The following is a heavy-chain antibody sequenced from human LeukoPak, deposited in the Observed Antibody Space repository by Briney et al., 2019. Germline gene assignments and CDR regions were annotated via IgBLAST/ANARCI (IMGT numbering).Heavy chain of an antibody. J-gene: IGHJ6*04. CDR1: GGSISSGGYS. CDR2: IYHSGST. V-gene: IGHV4-30-2*01. CDR3: ASRKVDYYYGMDV. D-gene: IGHD2-15*01. Sequence: SQTLSLTCAVSGGSISSGGYSWSWIRQPPGKGLEWIGYIYHSGSTYYNPSLKSRVTISVDRSKNQFSLKLSSVTAADTAVYYCASRKVDYYYGMDVWGKGTTVTVSP.